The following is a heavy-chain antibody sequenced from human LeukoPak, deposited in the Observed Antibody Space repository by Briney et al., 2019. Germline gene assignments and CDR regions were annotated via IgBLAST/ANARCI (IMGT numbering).Heavy chain of an antibody. CDR3: ARGLGSSWYDYCYYYGMDV. J-gene: IGHJ6*02. Sequence: ASVKVSCKASGYTFTSYYMHWVRQAPGQGLEWMGIINPSGGSTSYAQKFQGRVTMTRDTSTSTVYMELSSLRSEDTAVYYCARGLGSSWYDYCYYYGMDVWGQGTTVTVSS. CDR1: GYTFTSYY. CDR2: INPSGGST. V-gene: IGHV1-46*01. D-gene: IGHD6-13*01.